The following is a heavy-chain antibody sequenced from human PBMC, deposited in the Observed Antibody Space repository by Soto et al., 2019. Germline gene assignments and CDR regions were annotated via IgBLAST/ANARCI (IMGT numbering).Heavy chain of an antibody. D-gene: IGHD3-9*01. J-gene: IGHJ5*02. V-gene: IGHV4-34*01. CDR2: INHSGST. CDR3: ARKAEYYDILTGYSNWFDP. Sequence: LSLTCAVYGGSFSGFYWSWIRQPPGKGLEWIGEINHSGSTNYNPSLKSRVTISVDTSKNQFSLNLSSVTAADTAVYYCARKAEYYDILTGYSNWFDPWGQGTLVTVSS. CDR1: GGSFSGFY.